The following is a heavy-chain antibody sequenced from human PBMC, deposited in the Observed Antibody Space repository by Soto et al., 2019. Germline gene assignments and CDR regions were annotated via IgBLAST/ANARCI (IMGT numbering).Heavy chain of an antibody. J-gene: IGHJ3*02. Sequence: SETLSPPCTVSGCSLSSYYWSWIRPPPGKGLEWIGEMNHSGSTKYNPSLKSRVTISLDTSKNQFSLRLSSVTAADTAVYYCASDYGDYWAFDIWGQGTMGTVSS. CDR2: MNHSGST. CDR1: GCSLSSYY. D-gene: IGHD4-17*01. CDR3: ASDYGDYWAFDI. V-gene: IGHV4-34*01.